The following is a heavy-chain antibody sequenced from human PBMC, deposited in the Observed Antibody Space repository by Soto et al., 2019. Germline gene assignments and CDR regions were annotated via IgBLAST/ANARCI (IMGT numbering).Heavy chain of an antibody. D-gene: IGHD3-22*01. Sequence: PSETLSLTCTVSGGSISSYYWSWIRQPPGKGLEWIGYIYYSGSTNYNPSLKSRVTISVDTSKNQFSLKLSSVTAADTAVYYCARDSPGYYDSSGYYSSDAFDIWGQGAMVTVSS. CDR2: IYYSGST. V-gene: IGHV4-59*01. J-gene: IGHJ3*02. CDR3: ARDSPGYYDSSGYYSSDAFDI. CDR1: GGSISSYY.